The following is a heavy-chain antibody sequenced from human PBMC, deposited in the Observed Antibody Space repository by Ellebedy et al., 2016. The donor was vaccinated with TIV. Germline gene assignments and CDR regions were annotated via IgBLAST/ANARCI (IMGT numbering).Heavy chain of an antibody. J-gene: IGHJ6*02. CDR1: GFTFTYTW. Sequence: GESLKISCATSGFTFTYTWMHWIRQAPGKGLEWVAYISRSTPAKYYADSVKGRFTISTDNGKKSVFLQMNSLRAEDSAVYYCARDVGGTYYHGMDVWGQGTTVIVSS. CDR2: ISRSTPAK. V-gene: IGHV3-48*01. D-gene: IGHD1-26*01. CDR3: ARDVGGTYYHGMDV.